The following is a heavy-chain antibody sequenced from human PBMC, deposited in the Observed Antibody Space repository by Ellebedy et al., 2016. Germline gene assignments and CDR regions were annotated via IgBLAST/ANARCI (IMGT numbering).Heavy chain of an antibody. J-gene: IGHJ5*02. Sequence: SETLSLXXAVYGGSFSGYYWSWIRQHPGKGLEWIGEINHSGSTNYNPSLKSRVTISVDTSKNQFSLKLSSVTAADTAVYYCAREVVGLAAAGPRFNPWGQGTLVTVSS. V-gene: IGHV4-34*01. CDR1: GGSFSGYY. CDR2: INHSGST. CDR3: AREVVGLAAAGPRFNP. D-gene: IGHD6-13*01.